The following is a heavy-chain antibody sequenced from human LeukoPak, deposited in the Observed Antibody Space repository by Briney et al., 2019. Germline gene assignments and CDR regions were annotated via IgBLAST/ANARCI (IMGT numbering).Heavy chain of an antibody. V-gene: IGHV3-13*01. D-gene: IGHD5-18*01. CDR1: GFTLGSHD. J-gene: IGHJ4*02. CDR3: VREARGYHYTYFDY. Sequence: GGSLRLSCTASGFTLGSHDMHWVRQIPGQGLEWVAAVPSGFHAFFADSVQGRFTVSREDARNSLYLQMNSLRAGDTAVYYCVREARGYHYTYFDYWGQGTLVTVSS. CDR2: VPSGFHA.